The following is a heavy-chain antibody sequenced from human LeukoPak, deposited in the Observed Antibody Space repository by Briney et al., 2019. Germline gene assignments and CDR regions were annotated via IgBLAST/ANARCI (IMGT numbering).Heavy chain of an antibody. D-gene: IGHD2-15*01. J-gene: IGHJ6*02. Sequence: GGSLRLSCAASGLSIGDNSMHWVRQAPGKGLEWVSLISWDESTTYYSDSVKGRFTVSRDSSKNSLHLQMNSLRTENTALYYCARGPNRWWVVSRNWGMDVWGQGTTVTVSS. CDR3: ARGPNRWWVVSRNWGMDV. CDR1: GLSIGDNS. V-gene: IGHV3-43*01. CDR2: ISWDESTT.